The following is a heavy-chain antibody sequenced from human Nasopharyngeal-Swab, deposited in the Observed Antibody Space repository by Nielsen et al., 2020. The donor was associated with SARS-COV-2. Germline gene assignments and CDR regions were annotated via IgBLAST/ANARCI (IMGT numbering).Heavy chain of an antibody. J-gene: IGHJ4*02. CDR1: GYTFTSYY. Sequence: ASVKVSCKASGYTFTSYYMHWVRQAPGKGLEWMGGFDPEDGETIYAQKFQGRVTMTEDTSTDTAYMELSSLRSEDTAVYYCATDLRVMITFGGVIALDYWGQGTLVTVSS. V-gene: IGHV1-24*01. CDR2: FDPEDGET. D-gene: IGHD3-16*02. CDR3: ATDLRVMITFGGVIALDY.